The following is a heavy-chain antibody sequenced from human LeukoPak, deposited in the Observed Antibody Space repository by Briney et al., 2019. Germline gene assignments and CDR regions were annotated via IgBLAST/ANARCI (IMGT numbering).Heavy chain of an antibody. CDR3: AREYSSGWRAYYFDY. V-gene: IGHV1-69*13. Sequence: GASVKVSCKASGGTFSSYAIGWVRQAPGQGLEWMGGIIPIFGTANYAQKFQGRVTITADESTSTAYMELSSLRSEDTAVYYCAREYSSGWRAYYFDYWGQGTLVTVSS. D-gene: IGHD6-19*01. CDR1: GGTFSSYA. CDR2: IIPIFGTA. J-gene: IGHJ4*02.